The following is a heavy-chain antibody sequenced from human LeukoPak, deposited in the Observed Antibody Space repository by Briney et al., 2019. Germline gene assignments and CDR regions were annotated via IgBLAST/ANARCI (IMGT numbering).Heavy chain of an antibody. V-gene: IGHV3-21*01. CDR3: ARALYSSGWYPDY. J-gene: IGHJ4*02. CDR2: ISSSSYI. CDR1: GFTFSSYA. Sequence: GGSLRLSCAASGFTFSSYAMSWVRQAPGKGLEWVSSISSSSYIYYADSVRGRFTISRDNAKNSLYLQMNSLRAEDTAVYYCARALYSSGWYPDYWGQGTLVTVSS. D-gene: IGHD6-19*01.